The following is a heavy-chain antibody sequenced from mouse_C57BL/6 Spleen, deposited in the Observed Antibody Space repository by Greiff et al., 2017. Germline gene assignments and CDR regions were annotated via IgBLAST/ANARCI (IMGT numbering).Heavy chain of an antibody. D-gene: IGHD1-1*01. V-gene: IGHV14-1*01. CDR3: TTEYYGSSYKRFAY. CDR1: GFNIKDYY. CDR2: IDPEDGDT. J-gene: IGHJ3*01. Sequence: DVQLQESGAELVRPGASVKLSCTASGFNIKDYYMHWVKQRPEQGLEWIGRIDPEDGDTEYAPKFQGKATMTADTSSNTAYLQLSSLTSEDTAVYYCTTEYYGSSYKRFAYWGQGTLVTVSA.